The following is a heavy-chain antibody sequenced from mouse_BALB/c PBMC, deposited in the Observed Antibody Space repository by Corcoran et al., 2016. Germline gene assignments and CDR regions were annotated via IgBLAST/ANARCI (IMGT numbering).Heavy chain of an antibody. Sequence: QIQLVQSGPELKKPGETVKISCKASGYTFTNYGMNWVKQAPGKGLKWMGWINTYTGELTYADDFKGRFAFSLETSASTAYLQINNLKNEDTATYFCARAPLHYYAMDYWGQGTSVTVSS. CDR2: INTYTGEL. CDR1: GYTFTNYG. CDR3: ARAPLHYYAMDY. J-gene: IGHJ4*01. D-gene: IGHD6-1*01. V-gene: IGHV9-3-1*01.